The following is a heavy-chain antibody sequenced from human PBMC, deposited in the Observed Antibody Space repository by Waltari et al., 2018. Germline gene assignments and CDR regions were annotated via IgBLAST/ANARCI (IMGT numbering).Heavy chain of an antibody. CDR1: GGSISSGRYY. Sequence: QVQLQESGPGLVKPSQTLSLTCPVSGGSISSGRYYWSWIRQPAGQGLEWIGRIYTSGSTIYNPSLKSRVTISVDTSKNQFSLKLSSVTAADTAVYYCARGSSSWYNYYYYYGMDVWGQGTTVTVSS. D-gene: IGHD6-13*01. CDR3: ARGSSSWYNYYYYYGMDV. CDR2: IYTSGST. J-gene: IGHJ6*02. V-gene: IGHV4-61*02.